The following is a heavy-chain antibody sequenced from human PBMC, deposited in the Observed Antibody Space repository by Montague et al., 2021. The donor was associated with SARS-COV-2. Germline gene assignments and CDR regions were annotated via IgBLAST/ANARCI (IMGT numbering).Heavy chain of an antibody. J-gene: IGHJ6*02. CDR1: GGSISSGGYY. V-gene: IGHV4-31*03. Sequence: TLSLTCTVSGGSISSGGYYWSWIRQHPGKGLEWIGYIYYSGSTYYXPSLKSRVTISVDTSKNQFSLKLSSVTAADTAVYYCAREKRHYCSSTSCHDNYYYYYGMDVWGQGTTVTVSS. CDR3: AREKRHYCSSTSCHDNYYYYYGMDV. D-gene: IGHD2-2*01. CDR2: IYYSGST.